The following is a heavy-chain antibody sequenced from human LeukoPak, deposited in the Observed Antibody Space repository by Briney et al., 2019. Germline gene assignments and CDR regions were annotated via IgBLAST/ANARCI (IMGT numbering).Heavy chain of an antibody. J-gene: IGHJ4*02. D-gene: IGHD6-13*01. CDR3: AKDDNSWSLDY. V-gene: IGHV3-7*01. CDR2: IKQDGSQK. CDR1: GFTFSHYW. Sequence: GGSLRLSCAASGFTFSHYWMSWVRQAPGKGLERVASIKQDGSQKYYRDSVKGRFTISRDNAKNSLYLQMNSLRAEDTAFYYCAKDDNSWSLDYWGQGTLVTVSS.